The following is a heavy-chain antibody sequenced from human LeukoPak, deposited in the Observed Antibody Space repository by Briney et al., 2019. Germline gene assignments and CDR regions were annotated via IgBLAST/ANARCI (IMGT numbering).Heavy chain of an antibody. J-gene: IGHJ6*03. CDR2: IYHSGST. V-gene: IGHV4-30-2*01. CDR3: ARDGPPLVYYYMDV. CDR1: GGSISSGGYY. Sequence: PSETLSLTCTVSGGSISSGGYYWSWIRQPPGKGLEWIGYIYHSGSTYYNPSLKSRVTISVDRSKNQFSLKLSSVTAADTAVYYCARDGPPLVYYYMDVWGKGTTVTVSS.